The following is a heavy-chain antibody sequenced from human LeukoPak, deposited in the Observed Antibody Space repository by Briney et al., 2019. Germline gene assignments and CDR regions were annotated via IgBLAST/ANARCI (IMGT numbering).Heavy chain of an antibody. Sequence: SETLSLTCAVYGGSFSGYYWSWIRQPPGQGLEWIGEINHSGSTNYNPSLKSRVTISVDTSKNQFSLKLSSVTAADTAVYYCARGRSFRIQLWFPRYFDYWGQGTLVTVSS. CDR1: GGSFSGYY. D-gene: IGHD5-18*01. CDR3: ARGRSFRIQLWFPRYFDY. J-gene: IGHJ4*02. V-gene: IGHV4-34*01. CDR2: INHSGST.